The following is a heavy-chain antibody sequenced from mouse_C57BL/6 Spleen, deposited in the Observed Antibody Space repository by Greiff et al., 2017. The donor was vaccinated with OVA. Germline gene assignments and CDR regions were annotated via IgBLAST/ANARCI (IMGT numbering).Heavy chain of an antibody. CDR3: ARDYGSRGWYFDV. J-gene: IGHJ1*03. Sequence: EVKLQESGPELVKPGASVKMSCKASGYTFTDYNMHWVKQSHGKSLEWIGYINPNNGGTSYNQKFKGKATLTVNKSSSTAYMELRSLTSEDSAVYYCARDYGSRGWYFDVWGTGTTVTVSS. D-gene: IGHD1-1*01. CDR2: INPNNGGT. CDR1: GYTFTDYN. V-gene: IGHV1-22*01.